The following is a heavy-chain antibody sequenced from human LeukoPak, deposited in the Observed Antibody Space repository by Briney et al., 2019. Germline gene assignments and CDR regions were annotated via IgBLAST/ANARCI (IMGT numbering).Heavy chain of an antibody. CDR1: GYTFTGYY. D-gene: IGHD6-19*01. CDR2: INPNSGGT. J-gene: IGHJ3*02. V-gene: IGHV1-2*02. CDR3: ARVQKIMALSGWYRGFGLQNAFDI. Sequence: VASVKVSCKASGYTFTGYYMHWVRQAPGQGLEWMGWINPNSGGTNYAQKFQGRVTMTRDTSISTAYMELSRLRSDDTAVYYCARVQKIMALSGWYRGFGLQNAFDIWGQGTMVTISS.